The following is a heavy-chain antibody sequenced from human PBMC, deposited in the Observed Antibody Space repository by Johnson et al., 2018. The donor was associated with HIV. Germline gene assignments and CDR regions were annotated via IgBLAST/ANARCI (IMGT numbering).Heavy chain of an antibody. V-gene: IGHV3-33*01. D-gene: IGHD1-20*01. CDR1: GYSIRNSA. J-gene: IGHJ3*02. CDR2: IWSDGANT. CDR3: TRGDNWNLSEWAFDI. Sequence: QMLLVESGGGVVQPGRSLRLSCVASGYSIRNSAMHWVRQAPGTGLEWVAIIWSDGANTYYADSVQGRFTISRDNSKNTLYLQMTSLRAEDTAVYYCTRGDNWNLSEWAFDIWGQGTMVTVSS.